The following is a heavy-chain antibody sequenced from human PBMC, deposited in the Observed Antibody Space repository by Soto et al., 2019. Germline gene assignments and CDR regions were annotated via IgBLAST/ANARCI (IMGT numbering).Heavy chain of an antibody. V-gene: IGHV4-59*01. CDR1: GGSISSYY. CDR3: ARSGESDFDY. Sequence: SETLSLTCTVSGGSISSYYWSWIRQPPGKGLEWIGYIYYSGSTNYNPSLKSRVTISVDTSKNQFSLKLSSVTAADTAVYYCARSGESDFDYWGQGTLVTVSS. CDR2: IYYSGST. J-gene: IGHJ4*02. D-gene: IGHD3-10*01.